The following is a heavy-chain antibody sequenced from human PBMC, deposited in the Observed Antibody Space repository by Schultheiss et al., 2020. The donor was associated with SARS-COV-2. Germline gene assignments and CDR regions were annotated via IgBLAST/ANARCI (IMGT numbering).Heavy chain of an antibody. CDR1: GFTFSAYG. D-gene: IGHD6-19*01. Sequence: GGSLRLSCAASGFTFSAYGMHWVRQAPGKGLEWMAIIAYDGSNKNYADSVRGRFTISRDNSKNTVYLQMNSLRFEDTAVYYCAASGEWLAEFDYWGQGTLVTVSS. J-gene: IGHJ4*02. CDR3: AASGEWLAEFDY. CDR2: IAYDGSNK. V-gene: IGHV3-30*03.